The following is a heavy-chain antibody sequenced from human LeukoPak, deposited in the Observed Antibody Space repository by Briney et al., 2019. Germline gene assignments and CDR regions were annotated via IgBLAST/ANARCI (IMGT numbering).Heavy chain of an antibody. CDR3: ARDLGQFSVSGSYYDE. V-gene: IGHV3-33*01. CDR2: IWYDGSHQ. J-gene: IGHJ4*02. D-gene: IGHD3-10*01. CDR1: GFTFSSYG. Sequence: GGSLRLSCATSGFTFSSYGFHWVRQAPGKGLEWVAVIWYDGSHQYYGDSVRGRFTISRDTSKNTVHLQMNSLRAEDTAVYYCARDLGQFSVSGSYYDEWGQGTQVTVS.